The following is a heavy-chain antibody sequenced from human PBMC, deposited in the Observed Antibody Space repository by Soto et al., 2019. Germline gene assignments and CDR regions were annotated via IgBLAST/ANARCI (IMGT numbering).Heavy chain of an antibody. CDR2: TYYRSKWYN. Sequence: SQTLSLTCAISGDSVSRNSAAWNWIRQSPSRGLEWLGRTYYRSKWYNDYAVSVKSRITTNPDTPKNQFSLQLNSVTPEDTAVYYCARAYYDFWSGLYGMDVWGQGTTVTVPS. CDR1: GDSVSRNSAA. CDR3: ARAYYDFWSGLYGMDV. V-gene: IGHV6-1*01. J-gene: IGHJ6*02. D-gene: IGHD3-3*01.